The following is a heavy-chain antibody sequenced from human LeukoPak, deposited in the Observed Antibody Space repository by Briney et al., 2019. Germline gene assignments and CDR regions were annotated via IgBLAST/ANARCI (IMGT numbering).Heavy chain of an antibody. V-gene: IGHV3-53*01. D-gene: IGHD3-10*01. CDR1: GFTVSSYY. CDR3: AKVSTHYYGSGQDYYMDV. Sequence: GGSLRLSCAASGFTVSSYYMNWVRQAPGKELEWVSVIYTGGGRYYADSVRGRFTISRDTSKNMVFLQMNSLRVEDTAVYYCAKVSTHYYGSGQDYYMDVWGKGTTVTISS. CDR2: IYTGGGR. J-gene: IGHJ6*03.